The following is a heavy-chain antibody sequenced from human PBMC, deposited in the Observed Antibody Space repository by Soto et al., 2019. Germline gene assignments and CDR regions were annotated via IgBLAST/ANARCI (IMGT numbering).Heavy chain of an antibody. CDR2: MTPNNGNT. D-gene: IGHD4-17*01. J-gene: IGHJ4*02. CDR1: GYTFTYYD. V-gene: IGHV1-8*01. Sequence: QVPLVQSGAEVKKPGASVKVSCKASGYTFTYYDIHWVRQATGQGLEWMGWMTPNNGNTAYAQNFLGRVTMTRNTSISTAYMELTSLRSEGTGVYSCPRGDGDFFPDLDFWGQGAVVTVSS. CDR3: PRGDGDFFPDLDF.